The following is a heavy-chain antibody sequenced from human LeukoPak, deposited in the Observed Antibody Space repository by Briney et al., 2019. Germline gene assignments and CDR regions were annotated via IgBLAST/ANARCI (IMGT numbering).Heavy chain of an antibody. D-gene: IGHD2-2*01. CDR2: INHSGST. V-gene: IGHV4-34*01. J-gene: IGHJ5*02. CDR1: GGSFSGYY. Sequence: SETLSLTCAVYGGSFSGYYWSWIRQPPGKGLEWIGEINHSGSTNYNPSLKSRVTISVDTSKNQFSLKLSSVTAADTAVYYCARGGYCSRTSCQTGNWFDPWGQGTLVTVSS. CDR3: ARGGYCSRTSCQTGNWFDP.